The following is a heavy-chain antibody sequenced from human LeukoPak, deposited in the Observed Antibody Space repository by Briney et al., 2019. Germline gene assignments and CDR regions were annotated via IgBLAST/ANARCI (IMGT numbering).Heavy chain of an antibody. Sequence: HHGGSLRLSCAASGFTFSSYNMNWVRQAPGKGLEWVSYISSSSRTIYYADSVKGRFTISRDNAKNSLYLQMNSLRAEDTAVYYCARDSLRYFDWLSVFDYWGQGTLVTVSS. CDR2: ISSSSRTI. CDR3: ARDSLRYFDWLSVFDY. V-gene: IGHV3-48*04. CDR1: GFTFSSYN. D-gene: IGHD3-9*01. J-gene: IGHJ4*02.